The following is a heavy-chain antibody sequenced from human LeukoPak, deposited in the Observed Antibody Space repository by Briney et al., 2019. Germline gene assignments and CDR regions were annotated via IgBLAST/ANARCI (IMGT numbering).Heavy chain of an antibody. CDR1: GGSISSSSYY. J-gene: IGHJ4*02. CDR2: IYYSGST. Sequence: SETLSLTCTVSGGSISSSSYYWGWIRQPPGKGLEWIGSIYYSGSTYYNPSLKSRVTISVDTSKNQFSLKLSSVTAADTAVYYCARGLLGLLLKEIDYWGQGTLVTVSS. D-gene: IGHD3-22*01. V-gene: IGHV4-39*07. CDR3: ARGLLGLLLKEIDY.